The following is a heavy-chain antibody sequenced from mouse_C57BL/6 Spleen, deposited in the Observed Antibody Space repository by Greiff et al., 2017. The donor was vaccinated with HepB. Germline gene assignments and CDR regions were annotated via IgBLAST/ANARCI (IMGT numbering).Heavy chain of an antibody. CDR2: IDPSDSYT. CDR3: AIGGRSSFDY. V-gene: IGHV1-69*01. CDR1: GYTFTSYW. J-gene: IGHJ2*01. D-gene: IGHD1-1*01. Sequence: QVQLQQPGAELVMPGASVKLSCKASGYTFTSYWMHWVKQRPGQGLEWIGEIDPSDSYTNYNQKFKGKSTLTVDKSSSTAYMQLSSLTSEDSAVYYCAIGGRSSFDYWGQGTTLTVSS.